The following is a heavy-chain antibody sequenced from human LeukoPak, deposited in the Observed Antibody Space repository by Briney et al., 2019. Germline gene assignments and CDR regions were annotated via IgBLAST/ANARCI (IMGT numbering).Heavy chain of an antibody. CDR3: ASPDYYDSSGEAFQH. Sequence: PGGSQSLSYAAAGFPFSSYGMHWVRQPPNKGLEWVAVISYDGSNKYYADSVKGRFTISRDNSKNTLYLQMNSLRAEDTAVYYCASPDYYDSSGEAFQHWGQGTLVTVSS. J-gene: IGHJ1*01. CDR1: GFPFSSYG. V-gene: IGHV3-30*03. D-gene: IGHD3-22*01. CDR2: ISYDGSNK.